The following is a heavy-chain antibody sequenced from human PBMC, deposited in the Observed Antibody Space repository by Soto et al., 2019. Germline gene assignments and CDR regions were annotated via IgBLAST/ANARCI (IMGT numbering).Heavy chain of an antibody. D-gene: IGHD5-18*01. J-gene: IGHJ3*02. Sequence: QVQLQESGPGLVKPSGTLSLTCAVSGGSISSSNWWSWVRQPPGKGLEWIGAIYHSGNTNYNPSLKSRVTISVDNSKDQFSLKLSSVTAADTAVYCCARELDSSGPPRLDALDIWGQGTMVTVSS. V-gene: IGHV4-4*01. CDR2: IYHSGNT. CDR3: ARELDSSGPPRLDALDI. CDR1: GGSISSSNW.